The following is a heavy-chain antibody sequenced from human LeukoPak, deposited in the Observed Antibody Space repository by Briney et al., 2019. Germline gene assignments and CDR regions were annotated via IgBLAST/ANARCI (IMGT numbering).Heavy chain of an antibody. V-gene: IGHV4-59*12. CDR1: GGSISSYY. Sequence: SETLSLTCTVSGGSISSYYWSWIRQPPGKGLEWIGYIYYSGSTNYNPSLKSRVTISVDKSKNQFSLKLSSVTAADTAVYYCARSRPGEWLDYWGQGTLVTVSS. CDR3: ARSRPGEWLDY. CDR2: IYYSGST. D-gene: IGHD6-19*01. J-gene: IGHJ4*02.